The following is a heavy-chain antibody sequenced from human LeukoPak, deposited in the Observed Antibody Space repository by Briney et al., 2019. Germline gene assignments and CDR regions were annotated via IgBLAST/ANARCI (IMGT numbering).Heavy chain of an antibody. CDR3: ARDLSASDFDY. CDR2: INPNSGGT. V-gene: IGHV1-2*06. CDR1: GYTFTGYY. Sequence: ASVKVSCKASGYTFTGYYIHWVRQDPGQGLEWMGRINPNSGGTNYAQKFQGRVTMTRDTSISTAYMELSRLRSDDTAVYYCARDLSASDFDYWGQGTLVTVSS. J-gene: IGHJ4*02.